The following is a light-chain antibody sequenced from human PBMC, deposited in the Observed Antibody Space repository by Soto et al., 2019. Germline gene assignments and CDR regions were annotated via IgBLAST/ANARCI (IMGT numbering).Light chain of an antibody. CDR1: SSDVGGYNY. J-gene: IGLJ1*01. CDR3: TSYAGTNNPMYV. Sequence: QSALTQPPSASGSPGQSVTISRTGTSSDVGGYNYVSWYQQHPGKAPKLMIYEVYKRPSGVPDRFSGSKSGNTASLTVSGLQAEDEADYYCTSYAGTNNPMYVFGTGTKVTVL. V-gene: IGLV2-8*01. CDR2: EVY.